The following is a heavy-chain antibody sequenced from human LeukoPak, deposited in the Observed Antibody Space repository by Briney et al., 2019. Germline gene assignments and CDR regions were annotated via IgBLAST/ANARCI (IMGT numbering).Heavy chain of an antibody. J-gene: IGHJ3*02. D-gene: IGHD1-1*01. V-gene: IGHV3-74*01. CDR3: ARGGLNALEAFDI. CDR2: INGDGSST. Sequence: GGSLRLSCAASGFSFSSYWMHWVRQAPGKGLVWVSRINGDGSSTRYADSVKGRFTISRDNAKNTLYLQMNSLRAEDTAVYYCARGGLNALEAFDIWGQGTLVTVCS. CDR1: GFSFSSYW.